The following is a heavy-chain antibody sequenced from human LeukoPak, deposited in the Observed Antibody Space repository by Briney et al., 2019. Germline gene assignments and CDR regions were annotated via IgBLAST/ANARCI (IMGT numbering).Heavy chain of an antibody. CDR2: INNEDGSEK. CDR1: GFTFSKRW. V-gene: IGHV3-7*01. Sequence: GGSLRLSCVASGFTFSKRWMTWVRQAPGKGLEWVANINNEDGSEKYYVDSVKGRFTISRDNAKNSLFLQMNGLRAEDTAVYYCASFPWELRPTWGQGTLVTVSS. J-gene: IGHJ4*02. CDR3: ASFPWELRPT. D-gene: IGHD1-26*01.